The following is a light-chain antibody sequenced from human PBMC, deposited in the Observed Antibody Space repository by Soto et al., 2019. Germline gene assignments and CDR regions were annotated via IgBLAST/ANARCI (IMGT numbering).Light chain of an antibody. V-gene: IGLV2-14*01. CDR3: STYTSSSTPYV. CDR2: DVS. J-gene: IGLJ1*01. Sequence: QSALTQPASVSGSPGQSIAISCTGTSSDIGDYNYVSWYQQHPVKAPKLIIYDVSNRPSGVSDRFSGSKSGNTASLTISGLQAEYEADYYCSTYTSSSTPYVFGTGTKVTV. CDR1: SSDIGDYNY.